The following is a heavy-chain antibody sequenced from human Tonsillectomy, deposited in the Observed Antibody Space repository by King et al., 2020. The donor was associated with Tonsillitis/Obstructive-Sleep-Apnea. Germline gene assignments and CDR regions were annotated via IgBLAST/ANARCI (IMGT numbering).Heavy chain of an antibody. Sequence: VQLVESGGGVVQPGRSLRLSCAASGFNFSTYGMHWVRQAPGKGLEGVAGIWYDGNNNYYADSVKGRFTVSRDNSKNTLYLQMTTLRAEETAVYYCARDREVEGVHPSVYLFDPWGQGTLVTVSS. V-gene: IGHV3-33*01. D-gene: IGHD3-16*01. CDR1: GFNFSTYG. CDR3: ARDREVEGVHPSVYLFDP. CDR2: IWYDGNNN. J-gene: IGHJ5*02.